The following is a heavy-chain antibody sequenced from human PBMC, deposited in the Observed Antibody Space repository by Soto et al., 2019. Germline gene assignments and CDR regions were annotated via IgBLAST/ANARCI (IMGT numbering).Heavy chain of an antibody. D-gene: IGHD3-3*01. CDR3: ARPYYDFWSGYLRPYYYYGMDV. J-gene: IGHJ6*02. CDR1: GFTFSSYA. Sequence: QVQLVESGGGVVQPGRSLRLSCAASGFTFSSYAMHWVRQAPGKGLEWVAVISYDGSNKYYADSVKGRFTISRDNSKNPLYLQMKSLRAEDTAVYYCARPYYDFWSGYLRPYYYYGMDVWGQGTTVTVSS. V-gene: IGHV3-30-3*01. CDR2: ISYDGSNK.